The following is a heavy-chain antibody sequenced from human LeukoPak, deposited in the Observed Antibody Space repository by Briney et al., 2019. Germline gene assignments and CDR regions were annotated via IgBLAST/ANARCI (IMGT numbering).Heavy chain of an antibody. CDR1: GGSISSDGSY. V-gene: IGHV4-30-2*01. J-gene: IGHJ4*02. Sequence: SQTLSLTCTVSGGSISSDGSYWSWIRQTPGKGLEWIGYIYHSGTTYYNPSLKGRVTISVDRSKNQFSLKLSSVTAADTAVYYCARERTTYCSGGSCYEDYWGQGTLVTVSS. CDR2: IYHSGTT. CDR3: ARERTTYCSGGSCYEDY. D-gene: IGHD2-15*01.